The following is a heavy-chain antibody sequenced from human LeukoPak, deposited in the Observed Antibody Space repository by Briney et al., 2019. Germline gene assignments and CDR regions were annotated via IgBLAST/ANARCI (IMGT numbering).Heavy chain of an antibody. Sequence: ASVKVSCKASGYTFTNYAINWVRQAPGHGLEWMGWISIYNGNTNYTQNLQGRVTMTTDTSTNTAYMELRSLRSDDTAVYYCARDNGMVRGVSTYYYYYMDVWGKGTTVTVSS. J-gene: IGHJ6*03. CDR2: ISIYNGNT. D-gene: IGHD3-10*01. CDR1: GYTFTNYA. V-gene: IGHV1-18*01. CDR3: ARDNGMVRGVSTYYYYYMDV.